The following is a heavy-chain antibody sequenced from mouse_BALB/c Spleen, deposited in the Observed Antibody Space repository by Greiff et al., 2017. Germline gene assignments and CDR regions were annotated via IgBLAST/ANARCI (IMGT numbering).Heavy chain of an antibody. CDR3: TRRTTVVDYYAMDY. CDR1: GYTFTSYY. D-gene: IGHD1-1*01. CDR2: INPSNGGT. Sequence: VKLQQSGAELVKPGASVKLSCKASGYTFTSYYMYWVKQRPGQGLEWIGEINPSNGGTNFNEKFKSKATLTVDKSSSTAYMQLSSLTSEDSAVYYCTRRTTVVDYYAMDYWGQGTSVTVSS. J-gene: IGHJ4*01. V-gene: IGHV1S81*02.